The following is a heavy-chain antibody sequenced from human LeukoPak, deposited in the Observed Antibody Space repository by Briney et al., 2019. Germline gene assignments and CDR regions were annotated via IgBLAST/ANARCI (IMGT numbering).Heavy chain of an antibody. Sequence: ASVKVSCKASGGTFSSYAISWVRQAPGQGLEWMGRIIPILGIANYAQKFQGRVTITADKSTGTAYMELSSLRSEDTAVYYCASEHGRFDYWGQGTLVTVSS. V-gene: IGHV1-69*04. CDR2: IIPILGIA. J-gene: IGHJ4*02. CDR3: ASEHGRFDY. CDR1: GGTFSSYA.